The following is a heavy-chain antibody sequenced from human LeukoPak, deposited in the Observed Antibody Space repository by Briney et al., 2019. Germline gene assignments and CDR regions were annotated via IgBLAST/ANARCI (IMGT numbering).Heavy chain of an antibody. CDR1: GFTFSNAW. CDR2: IYSGGTT. CDR3: ARGRRITIFGVIIDRYFDY. J-gene: IGHJ4*02. Sequence: GGSLRLSCAASGFTFSNAWMSWVRQAPGKGLEWVSVIYSGGTTYYADSVKGRFTISRDNSKNTLYLQMNSLRAEDTAVYYCARGRRITIFGVIIDRYFDYWGQGTLVTVSS. D-gene: IGHD3-3*01. V-gene: IGHV3-66*01.